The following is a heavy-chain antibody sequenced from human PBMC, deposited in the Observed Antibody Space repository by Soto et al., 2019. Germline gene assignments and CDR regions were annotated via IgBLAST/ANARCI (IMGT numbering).Heavy chain of an antibody. CDR1: GGSISSVGYY. V-gene: IGHV4-31*02. CDR3: ARDYYDSSGYHYYYSGMDV. J-gene: IGHJ6*02. D-gene: IGHD3-22*01. Sequence: SETLSLTCTVSGGSISSVGYYWSWIRQHPGKGLEWIGYIYYTGSTNYNPSLKSRVTISVDTSKNQFSLKLSSVTAADTAVYYCARDYYDSSGYHYYYSGMDVWGQGTTVTV. CDR2: IYYTGST.